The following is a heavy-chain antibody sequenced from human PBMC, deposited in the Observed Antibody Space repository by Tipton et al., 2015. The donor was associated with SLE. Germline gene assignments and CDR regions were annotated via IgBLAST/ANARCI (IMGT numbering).Heavy chain of an antibody. CDR2: IYYSGTT. Sequence: GLVKPSETLSLTCTVSGGSISSYFWSWIRQPPGKGLEWIGYIYYSGTTNYNPSLKSRVTISVDMSKNQFSLKLSSVTAADTAVYYCARGLFPWELFYWGQGTLVTVSS. CDR1: GGSISSYF. D-gene: IGHD1-26*01. V-gene: IGHV4-59*12. J-gene: IGHJ4*02. CDR3: ARGLFPWELFY.